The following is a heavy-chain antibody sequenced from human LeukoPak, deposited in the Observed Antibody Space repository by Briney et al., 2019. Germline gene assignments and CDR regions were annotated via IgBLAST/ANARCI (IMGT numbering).Heavy chain of an antibody. CDR3: AKDLLKEGSYGSGIDWFDP. D-gene: IGHD3-10*01. CDR1: GFTFSSYG. CDR2: IRYDGSHK. J-gene: IGHJ5*02. Sequence: GGSLRLSCAASGFTFSSYGMHRVRQAPGKGLEWVSFIRYDGSHKHYADSVKGRFTISRENSKKTLYLQMNSLRPEDTAMCYCAKDLLKEGSYGSGIDWFDPWGQGAQVTVSS. V-gene: IGHV3-30*02.